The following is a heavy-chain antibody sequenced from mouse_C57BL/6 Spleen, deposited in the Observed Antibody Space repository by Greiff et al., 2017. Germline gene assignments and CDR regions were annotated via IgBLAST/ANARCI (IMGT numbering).Heavy chain of an antibody. CDR2: ISNGGGST. D-gene: IGHD1-1*01. CDR1: GFTFSDYY. CDR3: ARHGHYGSSYVGGYWYFDV. J-gene: IGHJ1*03. Sequence: EVKLVESGGGLVQPGGSLKLSCAASGFTFSDYYMYWVRQTPEKRLEWVAYISNGGGSTYYPDTVKGRFTIARDNAKNPLYLQMSRLKSEDTAMYYCARHGHYGSSYVGGYWYFDVWGTGTTVTVSS. V-gene: IGHV5-12*01.